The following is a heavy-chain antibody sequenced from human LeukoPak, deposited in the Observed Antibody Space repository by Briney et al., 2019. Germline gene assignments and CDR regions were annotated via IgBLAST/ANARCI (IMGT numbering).Heavy chain of an antibody. D-gene: IGHD3-16*02. CDR3: AREIDYDYIWGSYRIDAFDI. J-gene: IGHJ3*02. V-gene: IGHV1-2*02. CDR2: INPNSGGT. Sequence: ASVKVSCKASGYTFTGYYMHWVRQAPGQGLEWMGWINPNSGGTNYAQKFRGRVTMTRDTSISTAYMELSRLRSDDTAVYYCAREIDYDYIWGSYRIDAFDIWGQGTMVTVSS. CDR1: GYTFTGYY.